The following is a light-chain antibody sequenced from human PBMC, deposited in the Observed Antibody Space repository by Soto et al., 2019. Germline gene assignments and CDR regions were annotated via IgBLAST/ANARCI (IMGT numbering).Light chain of an antibody. CDR2: GAS. CDR3: QQYANSFT. Sequence: EIVLTQSPGTLSLSPGERATLSCRASQNVSSNYLAWYQQKPGQAPRLLIFGASTRSTGISDRFSGSGSGTDFTLTSTRLEAGDFAVYYCQQYANSFTFGPGTNVDV. CDR1: QNVSSNY. J-gene: IGKJ3*01. V-gene: IGKV3-20*01.